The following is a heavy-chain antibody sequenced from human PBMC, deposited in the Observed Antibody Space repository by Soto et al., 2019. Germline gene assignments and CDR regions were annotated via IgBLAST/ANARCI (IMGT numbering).Heavy chain of an antibody. D-gene: IGHD3-9*01. J-gene: IGHJ2*01. CDR2: IYYSGTT. V-gene: IGHV4-39*01. CDR1: GDSISSSSYY. CDR3: AKTGPYDILTYWYFDL. Sequence: SETLSLTCIVSGDSISSSSYYWVWIRQPPGKGLEWIGSIYYSGTTYYNPSLESRVTISIDTSKNQFSLKVSSLTAADTAVYYCAKTGPYDILTYWYFDLRGRGTLXTVSS.